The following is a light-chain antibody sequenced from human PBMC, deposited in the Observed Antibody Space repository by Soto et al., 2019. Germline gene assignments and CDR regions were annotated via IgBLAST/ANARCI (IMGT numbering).Light chain of an antibody. V-gene: IGLV2-14*03. CDR2: DVS. Sequence: LTQPASVSGSPGQSITISCLGTSSDIGGYNYVSWYQQHPGNAPKLMVFDVSDRPSGVSNRFSGSKSGNTASLTISGLQAEDEADYYCSSYTTSSFYVFGTGTKVTVL. J-gene: IGLJ1*01. CDR1: SSDIGGYNY. CDR3: SSYTTSSFYV.